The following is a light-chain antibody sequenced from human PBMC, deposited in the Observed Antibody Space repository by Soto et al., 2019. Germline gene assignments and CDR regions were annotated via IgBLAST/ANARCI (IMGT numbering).Light chain of an antibody. CDR2: EGS. Sequence: QSALTQPASVSGSPGQSLTISCTGTSSDVGSYNLVSWYQHHPGKAPKLLIFEGSKRPSGVSYRFSGSKSGNTASLTSSGLQAEDEADYHCCSYGGFSTFVLFGGGTKVTVL. CDR1: SSDVGSYNL. J-gene: IGLJ2*01. V-gene: IGLV2-23*03. CDR3: CSYGGFSTFVL.